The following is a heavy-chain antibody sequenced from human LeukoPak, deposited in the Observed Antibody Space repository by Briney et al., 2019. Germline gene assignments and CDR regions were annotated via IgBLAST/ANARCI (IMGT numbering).Heavy chain of an antibody. J-gene: IGHJ6*03. D-gene: IGHD5-12*01. CDR2: IYTSGST. CDR1: GGSISSGSYY. Sequence: SQTLSLTCTVSGGSISSGSYYWSWIRQPAGKGLEWIGRIYTSGSTNYNPPLKSRVTISVDTSKTQFSLKLSSVTAADTAVYYGARARNSGYDYYYYYMDVWGKGTTVTVSS. V-gene: IGHV4-61*02. CDR3: ARARNSGYDYYYYYMDV.